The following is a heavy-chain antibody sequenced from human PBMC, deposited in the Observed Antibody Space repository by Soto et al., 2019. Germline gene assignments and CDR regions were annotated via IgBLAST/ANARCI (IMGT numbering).Heavy chain of an antibody. V-gene: IGHV1-69*01. CDR1: GGTFRSYA. CDR3: CLGTTLYYYYGMDV. Sequence: QVQLVQSGAEVQKPGSSVKVSCKASGGTFRSYAISWVRQAPGQGLEWMGGIIPIFGTANYAQKFQGRVTITADESTSTGYMELSSLRSEDTTVYYCCLGTTLYYYYGMDVWGQGTTVTVSS. CDR2: IIPIFGTA. J-gene: IGHJ6*02. D-gene: IGHD1-1*01.